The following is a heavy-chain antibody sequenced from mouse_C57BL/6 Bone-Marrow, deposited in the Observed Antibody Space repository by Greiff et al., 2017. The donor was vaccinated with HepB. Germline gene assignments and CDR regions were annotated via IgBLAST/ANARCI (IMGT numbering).Heavy chain of an antibody. CDR2: IDPNSGGT. J-gene: IGHJ4*01. Sequence: QVQLQQSGAELVKPGASVKLSCKASGYTFTSYWMHWVKQRPGRGLEWIGRIDPNSGGTKYNEKFKSKATLTVDKPSSTAYMQRSSLTAEDSAVYYCARWDGNFPYYAMDYWGQGTSVTVSS. V-gene: IGHV1-72*01. D-gene: IGHD2-1*01. CDR3: ARWDGNFPYYAMDY. CDR1: GYTFTSYW.